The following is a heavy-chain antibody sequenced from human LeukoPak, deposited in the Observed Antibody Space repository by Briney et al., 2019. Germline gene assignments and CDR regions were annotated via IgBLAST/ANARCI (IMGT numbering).Heavy chain of an antibody. Sequence: GGSLRLSCEASGLTFGDYWMTWVRQAPGKGLECVANIKQDGSENHYVDSVKGRFTISRDNAKNSLSLQMNSLRAEDTAVYYCATYWRYFDWLLSDIWGLGTMVTLSS. CDR2: IKQDGSEN. J-gene: IGHJ3*02. D-gene: IGHD3-9*01. V-gene: IGHV3-7*05. CDR1: GLTFGDYW. CDR3: ATYWRYFDWLLSDI.